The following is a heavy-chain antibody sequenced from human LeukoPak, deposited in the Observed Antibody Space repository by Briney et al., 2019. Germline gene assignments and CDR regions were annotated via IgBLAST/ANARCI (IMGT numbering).Heavy chain of an antibody. D-gene: IGHD3-10*01. V-gene: IGHV4-61*02. CDR3: ARALAYYGSGSYMDV. CDR2: IYTSGST. CDR1: GGSISSGSYY. J-gene: IGHJ6*03. Sequence: PSETLSLTCTVSGGSISSGSYYWSWIRQPAGKGLEWIGRIYTSGSTNYNPSLESRVTISVDTSKNQFSLKLSSVTAADTAVYYCARALAYYGSGSYMDVWGKGTTVTISS.